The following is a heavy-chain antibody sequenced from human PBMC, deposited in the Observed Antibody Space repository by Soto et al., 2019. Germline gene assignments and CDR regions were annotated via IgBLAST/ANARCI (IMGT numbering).Heavy chain of an antibody. J-gene: IGHJ4*02. V-gene: IGHV3-11*06. D-gene: IGHD4-17*01. CDR2: ISNSGEDT. Sequence: QVRLVESGGGLVKPGGSVSLSCAASGFSFSDYYMTWIRQAPGKGLEWVSRISNSGEDTNYADSVQGRFTISRDNGENSLYLQMTSLRAEDTAVYYCTRLPKGSTVTSWGQGTLVTVSS. CDR1: GFSFSDYY. CDR3: TRLPKGSTVTS.